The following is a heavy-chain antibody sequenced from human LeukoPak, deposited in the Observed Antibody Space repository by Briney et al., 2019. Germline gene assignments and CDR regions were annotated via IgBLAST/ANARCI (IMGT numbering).Heavy chain of an antibody. D-gene: IGHD2-2*01. J-gene: IGHJ4*02. CDR3: ARERDCSSTSCYVNDY. Sequence: GGSLRLSCAASGFTFSSYWMSWVRQAPGKGLEWVANIKQDGSEEYYVDSVKGRFTISRDNAKNSLYLQMNSLRAEDTAVYYCARERDCSSTSCYVNDYWGQGTLVTVSS. CDR2: IKQDGSEE. CDR1: GFTFSSYW. V-gene: IGHV3-7*03.